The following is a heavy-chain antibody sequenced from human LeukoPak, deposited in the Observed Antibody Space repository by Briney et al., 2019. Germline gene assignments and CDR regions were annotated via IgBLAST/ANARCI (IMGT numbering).Heavy chain of an antibody. Sequence: SETLSLTCAVHGGSFSNYYWNWIRQSPGTGLEWIGEINRSGSINYNPSLKSRVTMSLDTSKNQFSLKLTSVTAADTGVYNCARAPGGSITARPFAPGGQETLVTVSS. CDR2: INRSGSI. CDR3: ARAPGGSITARPFAP. D-gene: IGHD3-16*01. CDR1: GGSFSNYY. J-gene: IGHJ5*02. V-gene: IGHV4-34*01.